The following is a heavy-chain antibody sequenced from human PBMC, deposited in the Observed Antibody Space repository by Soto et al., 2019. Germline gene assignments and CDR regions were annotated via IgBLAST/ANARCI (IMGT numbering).Heavy chain of an antibody. V-gene: IGHV1-18*01. CDR3: ARDVGRITIFGVVIISSYDF. CDR2: ISAYNGNT. Sequence: QVQLVQSGAEVKKPGASVKVSCKASGYTFTSYGISWVRQAPGQGLEWMGWISAYNGNTNYAQKLQGRVTMTTDTSTSTAYMELRSLSSDDTAVYYCARDVGRITIFGVVIISSYDFWGQGTLVTVSS. D-gene: IGHD3-3*01. J-gene: IGHJ4*02. CDR1: GYTFTSYG.